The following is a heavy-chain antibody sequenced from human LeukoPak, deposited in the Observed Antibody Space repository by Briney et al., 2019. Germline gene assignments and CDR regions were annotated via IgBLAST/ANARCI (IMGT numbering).Heavy chain of an antibody. D-gene: IGHD3-3*01. V-gene: IGHV1-2*02. J-gene: IGHJ4*02. CDR3: ARGGWEYYDFWSGYYTGPYYFDY. Sequence: ASVKVSCKASGYTFTGYYMHWVRQAPGQGLEWMGWINPNSGGTNYAQKIQGRVTMTRDTSISTAYMELSRLRSDNTAVYYCARGGWEYYDFWSGYYTGPYYFDYWGQGTLVTVSS. CDR1: GYTFTGYY. CDR2: INPNSGGT.